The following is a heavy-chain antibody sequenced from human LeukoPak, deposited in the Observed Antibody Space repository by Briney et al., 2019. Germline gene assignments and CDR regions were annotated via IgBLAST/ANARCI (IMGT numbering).Heavy chain of an antibody. V-gene: IGHV1-2*04. Sequence: ASVKVSCKASGYTFTAYYLHWVRQAPGQGLEWMGWINPNSGGTNYAQKFQGWVTMTRDTSISTAYMELSRLRSDDTAVYYCAREGGDWFDPWGQGTLVTVSS. CDR1: GYTFTAYY. D-gene: IGHD3-16*01. J-gene: IGHJ5*02. CDR3: AREGGDWFDP. CDR2: INPNSGGT.